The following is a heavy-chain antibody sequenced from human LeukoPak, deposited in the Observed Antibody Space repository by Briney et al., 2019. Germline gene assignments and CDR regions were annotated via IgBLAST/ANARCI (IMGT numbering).Heavy chain of an antibody. D-gene: IGHD6-6*01. J-gene: IGHJ4*02. V-gene: IGHV4-39*07. CDR2: IYYSGST. CDR1: GGSISSSSYY. Sequence: SETLSLTCTVSGGSISSSSYYWGWIRQPPGKGLEWIGSIYYSGSTYYNPPLKSRVTISVDTSKNQFSLKLSSVTAADTAVYYCARGGPIAARPRRRFDYWGQGTLVTVSS. CDR3: ARGGPIAARPRRRFDY.